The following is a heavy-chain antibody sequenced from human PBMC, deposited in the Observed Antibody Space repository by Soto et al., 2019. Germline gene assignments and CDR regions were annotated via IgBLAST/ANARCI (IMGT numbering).Heavy chain of an antibody. CDR2: TYYRSKWYN. D-gene: IGHD5-18*01. J-gene: IGHJ4*02. CDR1: GDSGSNNRAS. CDR3: ARNTAMVNLFDY. Sequence: SQTRSLTCAISGDSGSNNRASWNWIRPSPSRGLEWLGRTYYRSKWYNDYAVSVKSRITINPDTSKNQFSLQLNSVTPEDTAVYYCARNTAMVNLFDYWGQGTLVTSPQ. V-gene: IGHV6-1*01.